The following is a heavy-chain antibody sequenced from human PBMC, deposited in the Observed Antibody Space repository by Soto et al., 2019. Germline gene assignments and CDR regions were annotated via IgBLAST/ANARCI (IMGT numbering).Heavy chain of an antibody. CDR2: ISYDGSNK. Sequence: ESGGGVVQPGRSLRLSCAASGFTFSSYGMHWVRQAPGKGLEWVAVISYDGSNKYYADSVKGRFTISRDNSKNTLYLQMNSLRAEDTAVYYCAKDKREGYNPFDYWGQGTLVTVSS. V-gene: IGHV3-30*18. D-gene: IGHD5-12*01. CDR1: GFTFSSYG. CDR3: AKDKREGYNPFDY. J-gene: IGHJ4*02.